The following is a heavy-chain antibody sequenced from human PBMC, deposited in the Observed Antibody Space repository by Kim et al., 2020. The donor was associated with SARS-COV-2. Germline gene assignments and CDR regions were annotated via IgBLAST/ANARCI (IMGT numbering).Heavy chain of an antibody. D-gene: IGHD3-3*01. CDR2: IKSKTDGGTT. Sequence: GGSLRLSCAASGFTFSNAWMSWVRQAPGKGLEWVGRIKSKTDGGTTDYAAPVKGRFTISRDDSKNTLYLQMKSLKTEDTAVYYCTTGLSYYDCWSGSSVSSDPWGQGTLVTVSS. CDR1: GFTFSNAW. V-gene: IGHV3-15*01. J-gene: IGHJ5*02. CDR3: TTGLSYYDCWSGSSVSSDP.